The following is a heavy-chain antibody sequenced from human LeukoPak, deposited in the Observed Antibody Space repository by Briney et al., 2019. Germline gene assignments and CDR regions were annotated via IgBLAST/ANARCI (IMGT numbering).Heavy chain of an antibody. Sequence: ASVKLSCKASGYTFTGYYMHWVRQAPGQGLEWMGWINPNSGGTNYAQKFQGRVTMTRDTSISTAYMELSRLRSDDTAVYYCARVFSVAGKNAFDIWGQGTMVTVSS. D-gene: IGHD6-19*01. CDR2: INPNSGGT. V-gene: IGHV1-2*02. CDR1: GYTFTGYY. J-gene: IGHJ3*02. CDR3: ARVFSVAGKNAFDI.